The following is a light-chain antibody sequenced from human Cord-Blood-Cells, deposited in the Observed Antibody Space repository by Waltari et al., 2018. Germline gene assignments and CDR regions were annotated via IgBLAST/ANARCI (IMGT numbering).Light chain of an antibody. CDR2: EGS. CDR1: SSYVARYHL. Sequence: SALTQPDSVSGSPGQSLTIPCAVTSSYVARYHLISWYHQPHGKAPKRMIYEGSKRHSGVSNRFSGSKAGNTSSLTISGLRSEDEADYYCCSYAGSSTFVVFGVGTKLTVI. V-gene: IGLV2-23*03. CDR3: CSYAGSSTFVV. J-gene: IGLJ2*01.